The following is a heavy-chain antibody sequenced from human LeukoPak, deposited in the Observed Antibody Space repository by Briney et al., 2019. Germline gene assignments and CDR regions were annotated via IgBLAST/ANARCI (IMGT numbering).Heavy chain of an antibody. J-gene: IGHJ4*02. D-gene: IGHD3-22*01. CDR2: IIPIFGTA. CDR1: GGTLSSYA. V-gene: IGHV1-69*13. Sequence: SVKVSCKASGGTLSSYAISWVRQAPGQGLEWMGGIIPIFGTANYAQKFQGRVTITADESTRTAYMELRTLRSEDTAIYYCARGSGETGGYYYVYWGRGTPVTVSS. CDR3: ARGSGETGGYYYVY.